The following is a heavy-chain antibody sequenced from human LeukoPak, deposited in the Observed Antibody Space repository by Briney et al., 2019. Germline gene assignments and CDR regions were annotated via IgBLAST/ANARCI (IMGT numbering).Heavy chain of an antibody. CDR1: GYTFTSYG. D-gene: IGHD6-19*01. CDR2: ISAYNGNT. CDR3: ARGPLAGTIDY. Sequence: GASVKVSCKASGYTFTSYGISWVRQAPGQGLEWMGWISAYNGNTNYAQKLQGRVTMTTDTSTSTANMELRSLTSDDAAVYYCARGPLAGTIDYWGRGTLVTVSS. V-gene: IGHV1-18*01. J-gene: IGHJ4*02.